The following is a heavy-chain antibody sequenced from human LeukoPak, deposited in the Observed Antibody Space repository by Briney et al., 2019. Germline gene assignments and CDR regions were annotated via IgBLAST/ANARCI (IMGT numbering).Heavy chain of an antibody. Sequence: SETLSLTCAVYGGSFSGYYWSWLRQPPGKGREWIGEINHSGSTNYNPSLKSRVTISVDTSKNQFSLKLSSVTAADTAVYYCSRGTDSSDWPFDSWGQGTLVTVSS. J-gene: IGHJ4*02. CDR2: INHSGST. CDR1: GGSFSGYY. V-gene: IGHV4-34*01. CDR3: SRGTDSSDWPFDS. D-gene: IGHD6-25*01.